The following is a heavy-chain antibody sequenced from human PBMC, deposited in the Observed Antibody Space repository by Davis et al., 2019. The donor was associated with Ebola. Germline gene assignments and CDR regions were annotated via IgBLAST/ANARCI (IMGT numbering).Heavy chain of an antibody. CDR3: ARQPRSTRSPEYYHGLDV. J-gene: IGHJ6*02. CDR2: IFYTGST. Sequence: SQTLSLTCAVSRGSISSHFWSWIRQSPGQGLEWFGSIFYTGSTNLNPSLRSRVTLSVDRPKNQFSLNLTSVTAADTAVYFCARQPRSTRSPEYYHGLDVWGQGTTVVVSS. CDR1: RGSISSHF. V-gene: IGHV4-59*11. D-gene: IGHD3-16*01.